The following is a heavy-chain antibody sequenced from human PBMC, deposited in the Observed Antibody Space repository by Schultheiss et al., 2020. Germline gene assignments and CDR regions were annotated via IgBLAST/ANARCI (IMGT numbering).Heavy chain of an antibody. D-gene: IGHD1-20*01. J-gene: IGHJ4*02. CDR1: GGSVSSGSYY. CDR2: IYYSGST. CDR3: ARAYNWNNFDY. Sequence: GSLRLSCTVSGGSVSSGSYYWSWIRQPPGKGLEWIGYIYYSGSTNYNPSLKSRVTISVDTSKNQFSLKLSSVTASDTAVYYCARAYNWNNFDYWGKGTLVTVSS. V-gene: IGHV4-61*01.